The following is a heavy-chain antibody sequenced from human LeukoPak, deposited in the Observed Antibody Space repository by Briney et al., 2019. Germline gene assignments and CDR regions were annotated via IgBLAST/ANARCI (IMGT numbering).Heavy chain of an antibody. CDR2: MSPNSSDT. D-gene: IGHD7-27*01. CDR1: GYTVTTHD. Sequence: ASVKVSCKASGYTVTTHDINWVRQATGQGLEWLGWMSPNSSDTGYAQKFQGRVTMTSDSSISTAYMELSSLRSEDTAIYYCVRTPPNWGFDYWGQGTLVTVSS. J-gene: IGHJ4*02. CDR3: VRTPPNWGFDY. V-gene: IGHV1-8*01.